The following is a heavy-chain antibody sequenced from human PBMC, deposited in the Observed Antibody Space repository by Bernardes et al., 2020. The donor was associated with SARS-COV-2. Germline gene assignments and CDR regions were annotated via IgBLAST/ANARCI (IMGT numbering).Heavy chain of an antibody. CDR1: GGSISSYY. CDR3: AGYQLSPHYYYYYMDV. Sequence: SETLSLTCTVSGGSISSYYWSWIRQRPGKGLEWIGYIYYSGSTNYNPSLKSRVTISVDTSKNQFSLKLSSVTAADTAVYYCAGYQLSPHYYYYYMDVWGKGTTVTVSS. CDR2: IYYSGST. D-gene: IGHD2-2*01. V-gene: IGHV4-59*01. J-gene: IGHJ6*03.